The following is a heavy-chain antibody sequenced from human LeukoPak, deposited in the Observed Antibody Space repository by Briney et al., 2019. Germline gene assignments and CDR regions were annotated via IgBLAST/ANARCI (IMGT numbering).Heavy chain of an antibody. CDR1: GFTFSSYG. Sequence: GRSLRLSCAASGFTFSSYGMHWVRQAPGKGLEWVAVISYDGSNKYYADSVKGRFTISRHNSKNTLYLQMNSLRAEDTAVYYCAKVVSGYWGQGTLVTVSS. D-gene: IGHD2-21*01. CDR2: ISYDGSNK. V-gene: IGHV3-30*18. CDR3: AKVVSGY. J-gene: IGHJ4*02.